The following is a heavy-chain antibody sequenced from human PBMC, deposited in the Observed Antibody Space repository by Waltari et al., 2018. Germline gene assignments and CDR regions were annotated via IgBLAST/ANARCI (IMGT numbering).Heavy chain of an antibody. V-gene: IGHV3-7*04. Sequence: EVQLVESGGGLVQPGGSLRLSCAASGFTFNKYWMTWVRQAPGKGLEGVANINDDAKEKYQVDSGKGRFTISRDNTKKSLYLQMNSLRVDDTAVYYCARGEEGYGEAYYWGQGTLVTVSS. CDR3: ARGEEGYGEAYY. D-gene: IGHD3-10*01. CDR2: INDDAKEK. J-gene: IGHJ4*02. CDR1: GFTFNKYW.